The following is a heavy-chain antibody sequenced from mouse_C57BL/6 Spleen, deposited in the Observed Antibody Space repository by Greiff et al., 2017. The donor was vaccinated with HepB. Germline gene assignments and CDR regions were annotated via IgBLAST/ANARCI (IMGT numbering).Heavy chain of an antibody. CDR1: GYAFTNYL. D-gene: IGHD1-1*01. CDR3: ARDYYGSSSYYAIDY. V-gene: IGHV1-54*01. J-gene: IGHJ4*01. Sequence: QVQLQQSGAELVRPGTSVKVSCKASGYAFTNYLIEWVKQRPGQGLEWIGVINPGSGGTNYNEKFKGKATLTADKSSSTAYMQLSSLTSEDSAVYFCARDYYGSSSYYAIDYWGQGTSVTVSS. CDR2: INPGSGGT.